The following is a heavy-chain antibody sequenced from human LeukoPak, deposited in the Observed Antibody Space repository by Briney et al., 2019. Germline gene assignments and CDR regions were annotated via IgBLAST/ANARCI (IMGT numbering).Heavy chain of an antibody. D-gene: IGHD3-22*01. J-gene: IGHJ4*02. CDR2: ISSSGSTI. Sequence: GGSLRLSCAVSGFTFSSDWMIWVRQAPGKGLEWVSYISSSGSTIYYADSVKGRFTISRDNAKNSLYLQMNSLRAEDTAVYYCASIGSGYYFDYWGQGTLVTVSS. CDR1: GFTFSSDW. CDR3: ASIGSGYYFDY. V-gene: IGHV3-48*03.